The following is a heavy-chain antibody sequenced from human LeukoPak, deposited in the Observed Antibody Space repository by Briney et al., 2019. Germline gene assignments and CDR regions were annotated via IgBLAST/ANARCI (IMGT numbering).Heavy chain of an antibody. CDR3: AKDQSGNVPGY. CDR2: ISNNGRNE. D-gene: IGHD3-10*02. CDR1: GFTFSKHG. V-gene: IGHV3-30*18. J-gene: IGHJ4*02. Sequence: GGSLRLSCADSGFTFSKHGMHWVRQAPGKGLEWVAVISNNGRNEYYADSVKGRFTISRDNSKKTLYLQMNSLRAEDTALYYCAKDQSGNVPGYWGQGTPVTVSS.